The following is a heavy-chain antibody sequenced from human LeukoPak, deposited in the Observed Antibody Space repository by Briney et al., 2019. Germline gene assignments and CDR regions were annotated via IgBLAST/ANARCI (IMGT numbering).Heavy chain of an antibody. V-gene: IGHV4-39*07. CDR1: GGSISSSSYY. D-gene: IGHD2-15*01. CDR2: IYYSGST. J-gene: IGHJ5*02. CDR3: ARDCSGGSCYPELGFDP. Sequence: SETLSLTCTVSGGSISSSSYYWGWIRQPPGKGLEWIGSIYYSGSTYYNPSLKSRVTISVDTSKNQFSLKLSSVTAADTAVYYCARDCSGGSCYPELGFDPWGQGTLVTVSS.